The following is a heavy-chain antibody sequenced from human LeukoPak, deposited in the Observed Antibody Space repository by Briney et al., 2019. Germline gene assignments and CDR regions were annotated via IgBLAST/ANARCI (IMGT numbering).Heavy chain of an antibody. CDR1: GFTFSSCW. Sequence: GGSLRLSCAASGFTFSSCWMSWVRQAPGKGLEWVANIKQDGSEKYYVDSVKGRFTISRDNAKNSLYLQMNSLRAEDTAVYYCARVTGYSSSWYGGRYFDYWGQGTLVTVSS. CDR2: IKQDGSEK. D-gene: IGHD6-13*01. CDR3: ARVTGYSSSWYGGRYFDY. J-gene: IGHJ4*02. V-gene: IGHV3-7*01.